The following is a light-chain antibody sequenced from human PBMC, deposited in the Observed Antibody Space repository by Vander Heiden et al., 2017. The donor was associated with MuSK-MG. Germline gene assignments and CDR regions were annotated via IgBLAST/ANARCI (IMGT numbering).Light chain of an antibody. CDR3: CSYAGSSTYV. J-gene: IGLJ1*01. CDR1: SSYVGSYNR. V-gene: IGLV2-23*02. CDR2: EVS. Sequence: QSALPQPASVSGSPGQSIPISCTGTSSYVGSYNRVSWNQQHPGKAPKLMIYEVSKRPSGVSNRFSGSKSGNTASLTISGLQAEDEADYYCCSYAGSSTYVFGTGTKVTVL.